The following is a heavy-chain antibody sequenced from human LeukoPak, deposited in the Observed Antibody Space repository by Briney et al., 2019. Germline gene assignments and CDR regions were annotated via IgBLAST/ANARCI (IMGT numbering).Heavy chain of an antibody. CDR3: AANFDF. V-gene: IGHV3-33*01. CDR2: IWYDGSNQ. J-gene: IGHJ4*02. Sequence: GRSLRLSCAASGLTFSNYGMHWVRQAPGKGLEWVAVIWYDGSNQDYAVSVKGRFSISRDNSKNTLYLQMNSLRAEVTAVYYCAANFDFWGQGTLVTVSS. CDR1: GLTFSNYG.